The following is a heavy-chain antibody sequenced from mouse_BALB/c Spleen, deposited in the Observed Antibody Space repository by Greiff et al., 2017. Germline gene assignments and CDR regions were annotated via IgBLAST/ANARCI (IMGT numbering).Heavy chain of an antibody. J-gene: IGHJ4*01. D-gene: IGHD2-14*01. CDR2: ISSGGGST. CDR3: ARQGGYGYAMDY. CDR1: GFAFSSYY. V-gene: IGHV5-12-1*01. Sequence: EVKLVEPGGGLVKPGGSLKLSCAASGFAFSSYYMSWVRQTPGQGLEWVAYISSGGGSTYYPDTVKGRFTLSGDNAKNTLYLQMSSLKSEDTAMYYCARQGGYGYAMDYWGQGTSVTVSA.